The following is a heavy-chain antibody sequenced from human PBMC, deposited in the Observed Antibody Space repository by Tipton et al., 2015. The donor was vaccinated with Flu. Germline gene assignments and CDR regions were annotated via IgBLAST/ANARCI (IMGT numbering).Heavy chain of an antibody. Sequence: TLSLTCTVSSGSVSSGGYSWSWIRQPPGKGLEWIGYIYYSGNTNYNPSLKSRVTISVDTAKNQVSLRLSSVTAADTAVYFCARDRSEFPRAIDSWGQGILVTVSS. CDR2: IYYSGNT. J-gene: IGHJ4*02. D-gene: IGHD2-21*01. CDR3: ARDRSEFPRAIDS. V-gene: IGHV4-61*08. CDR1: SGSVSSGGYS.